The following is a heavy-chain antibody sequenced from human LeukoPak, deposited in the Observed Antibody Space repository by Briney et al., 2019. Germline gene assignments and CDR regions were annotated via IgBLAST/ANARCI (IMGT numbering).Heavy chain of an antibody. J-gene: IGHJ6*02. V-gene: IGHV3-13*01. D-gene: IGHD3-3*01. Sequence: PGGSLRLSCAASGFTFSSYDMHWVRQATGKGLEWVSAIGTAGDTYYPGSVKGRFTISRENAKNSLYLQMNSLRAGDTAVYYCARVSGIFRDYGMDVWGQGTTVTVSS. CDR1: GFTFSSYD. CDR3: ARVSGIFRDYGMDV. CDR2: IGTAGDT.